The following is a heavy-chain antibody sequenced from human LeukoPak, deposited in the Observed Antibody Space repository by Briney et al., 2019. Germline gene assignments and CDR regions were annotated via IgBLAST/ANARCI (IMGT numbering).Heavy chain of an antibody. CDR1: GYTFTGYY. CDR2: INPNSGGT. D-gene: IGHD2-15*01. J-gene: IGHJ4*02. V-gene: IGHV1-2*02. Sequence: ASVNVSCKASGYTFTGYYMHWVRQAPGQGLEWMGWINPNSGGTNYAQKFQGRVTMTRDTSISTAYMELSRLRSDDTAVYYCARVGGYCSGGSCYSDDYWGQGTLVTVSS. CDR3: ARVGGYCSGGSCYSDDY.